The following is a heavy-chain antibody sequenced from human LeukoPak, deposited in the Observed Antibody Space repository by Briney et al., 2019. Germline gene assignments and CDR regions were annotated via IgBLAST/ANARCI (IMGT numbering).Heavy chain of an antibody. CDR3: AREVVATRFDN. Sequence: GGSLRLSCAASGFTLSDYAMTWVRQAPGKGLEWVSFIHRSGATTYYADSVKGRFTISRDNVKNTIDLQMGSLRVEDTAVYYCAREVVATRFDNWGQGTLVTVSP. CDR1: GFTLSDYA. D-gene: IGHD5-12*01. CDR2: IHRSGATT. V-gene: IGHV3-23*01. J-gene: IGHJ4*02.